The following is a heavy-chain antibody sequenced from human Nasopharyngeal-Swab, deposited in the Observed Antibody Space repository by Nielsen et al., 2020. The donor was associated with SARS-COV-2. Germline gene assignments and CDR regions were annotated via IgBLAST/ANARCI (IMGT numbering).Heavy chain of an antibody. J-gene: IGHJ4*02. V-gene: IGHV1-8*01. CDR3: ARGGPVAFDY. D-gene: IGHD6-19*01. Sequence: ASVKVSCKASGFTFTTYDIDWVRQASGQGPEWMGWMTPKTGYTGYAQKFQGRVTMTWNTSLSPAYMDLRSLTSEDTAVYYCARGGPVAFDYWGQGSLVIVSS. CDR1: GFTFTTYD. CDR2: MTPKTGYT.